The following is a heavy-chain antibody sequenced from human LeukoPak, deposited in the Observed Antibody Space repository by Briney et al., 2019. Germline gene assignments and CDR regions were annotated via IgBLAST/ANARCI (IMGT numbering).Heavy chain of an antibody. CDR3: ARVGGCSGNGCYSGVYHYYYMDV. D-gene: IGHD2-15*01. CDR1: GYTFTSYG. CDR2: ISGYNGNT. V-gene: IGHV1-18*01. Sequence: ASVKVFCKASGYTFTSYGISWVRQAPGQGLEWMGWISGYNGNTIYAQKFQGRVTMTTDTSTRAAQMELRSLSSDDTAVYYCARVGGCSGNGCYSGVYHYYYMDVWGKGTTVTVSS. J-gene: IGHJ6*03.